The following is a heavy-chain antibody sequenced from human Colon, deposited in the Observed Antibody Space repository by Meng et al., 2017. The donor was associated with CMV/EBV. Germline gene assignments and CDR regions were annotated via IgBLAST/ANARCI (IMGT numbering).Heavy chain of an antibody. D-gene: IGHD2-8*02. CDR3: AKIRKGGYCTGGSCFDT. J-gene: IGHJ5*02. Sequence: GESLKISCVASGFAFSDYAMTWVRRAPGKGLEWVSFISDSGYTNYGDPVKGRFTISRDNSKNTVFLQMSSLRADDTGIYYCAKIRKGGYCTGGSCFDTWGQGTQVTVSS. CDR1: GFAFSDYA. CDR2: ISDSGYT. V-gene: IGHV3-23*01.